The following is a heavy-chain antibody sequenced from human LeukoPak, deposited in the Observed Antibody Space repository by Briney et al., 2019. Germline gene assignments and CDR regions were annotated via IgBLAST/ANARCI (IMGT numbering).Heavy chain of an antibody. D-gene: IGHD2-2*01. Sequence: GGSLRLSCAASGFTFSTYGMHWVRQAPGKGLEWVAVISYDGGNKYYADSVKGRFTISRDNSKNPLYLQMNSLRAEDTALYYCAKDPCSSTSCYAYNFYYYGMDVWGQGTTVTVSS. CDR2: ISYDGGNK. V-gene: IGHV3-30*18. J-gene: IGHJ6*02. CDR3: AKDPCSSTSCYAYNFYYYGMDV. CDR1: GFTFSTYG.